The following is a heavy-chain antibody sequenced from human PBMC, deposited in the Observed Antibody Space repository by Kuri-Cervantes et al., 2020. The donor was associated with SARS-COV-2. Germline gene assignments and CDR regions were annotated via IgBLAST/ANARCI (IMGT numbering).Heavy chain of an antibody. Sequence: SETLSLTCTVSGGSVSSSSYYWGWIRQPPGKGLVWVGCIYYSGNTYYNPSIKRRVIISVYTSKNQLSLKLSSVTAADTAVYYCARIMDIVVVPAAGYGMDVWGQGTTVTVSS. V-gene: IGHV4-39*01. J-gene: IGHJ6*02. CDR2: IYYSGNT. D-gene: IGHD2-2*03. CDR3: ARIMDIVVVPAAGYGMDV. CDR1: GGSVSSSSYY.